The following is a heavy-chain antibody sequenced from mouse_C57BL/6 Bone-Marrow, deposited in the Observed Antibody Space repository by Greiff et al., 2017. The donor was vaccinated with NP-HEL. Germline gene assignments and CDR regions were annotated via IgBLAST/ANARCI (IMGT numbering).Heavy chain of an antibody. CDR1: GYTFTSYW. Sequence: QVQLQQSGAELAKPGASVKLSCKASGYTFTSYWMHWVKQWPGQGLEWIGYINPSSGYTKYNQKFKDKATLTADKSSSTAYMQLSSLTYEDSAVYYCAGNYYGSSFFDYWGQGTTLTVSS. V-gene: IGHV1-7*01. J-gene: IGHJ2*01. D-gene: IGHD1-1*01. CDR2: INPSSGYT. CDR3: AGNYYGSSFFDY.